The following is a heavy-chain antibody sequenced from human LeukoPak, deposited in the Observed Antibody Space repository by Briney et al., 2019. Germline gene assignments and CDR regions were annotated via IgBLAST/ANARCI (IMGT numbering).Heavy chain of an antibody. CDR1: GYTFTSYY. D-gene: IGHD3-22*01. Sequence: ASVKVSCKASGYTFTSYYMHWVRQAPGQGLEWMGTINPSGGSTSYAQKLQGRVTMTRDTSTSTVYMELSSLRSEDTAVYYCARDRNEDSSGYPPFDYWGQGTLVTVSS. CDR3: ARDRNEDSSGYPPFDY. V-gene: IGHV1-46*01. CDR2: INPSGGST. J-gene: IGHJ4*02.